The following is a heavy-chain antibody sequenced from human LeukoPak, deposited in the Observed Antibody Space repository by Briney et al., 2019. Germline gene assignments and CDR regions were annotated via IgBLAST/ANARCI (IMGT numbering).Heavy chain of an antibody. D-gene: IGHD4-17*01. J-gene: IGHJ5*02. CDR1: GYSISSGYY. CDR2: IYTSGST. CDR3: VRVAGDYGWFDP. V-gene: IGHV4-4*07. Sequence: SETLSLTCTVSGYSISSGYYWSWIRQPAGKGLEWIGRIYTSGSTNYNPSLKSRVTMSVDTSKNQFSLKLSSVTAAGTAVYYCVRVAGDYGWFDPWGQGTLVTVSS.